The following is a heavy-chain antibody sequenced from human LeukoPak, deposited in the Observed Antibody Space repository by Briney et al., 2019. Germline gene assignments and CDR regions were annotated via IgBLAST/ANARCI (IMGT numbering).Heavy chain of an antibody. J-gene: IGHJ6*02. V-gene: IGHV4-34*01. CDR3: ATFGSSSLYYYYAMDV. CDR1: GGSFSGYY. Sequence: SETLSLTCAVYGGSFSGYYWSWIRQPPGNGLEWIGEINHSGSTNYNPSLKSRVTISVDTSKNQFSLKLSSVTAADTAVYYCATFGSSSLYYYYAMDVWGQGTTVTVSS. CDR2: INHSGST. D-gene: IGHD6-6*01.